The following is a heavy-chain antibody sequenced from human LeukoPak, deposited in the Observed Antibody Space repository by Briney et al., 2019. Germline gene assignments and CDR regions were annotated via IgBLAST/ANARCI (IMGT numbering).Heavy chain of an antibody. J-gene: IGHJ4*02. CDR2: TIPIFGTA. CDR3: ARVPPSSGHPFDY. Sequence: SVKVSCKASGGTFSSYAISWVRQAPGQGLEWMGGTIPIFGTANYAQKFQGRVTITADESTSTAYMELSSLRSEDTAVYSCARVPPSSGHPFDYWGQGTLVTVSS. V-gene: IGHV1-69*13. D-gene: IGHD6-19*01. CDR1: GGTFSSYA.